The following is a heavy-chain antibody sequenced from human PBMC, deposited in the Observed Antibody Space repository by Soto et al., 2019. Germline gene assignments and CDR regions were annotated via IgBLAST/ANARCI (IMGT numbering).Heavy chain of an antibody. Sequence: QVQLQESGPGLVKPSETLSLTCTVSGGSISNHYWSWIRQPPGKGLEWIGYIYYNGNTNYNPSLKSRVTMSVDTSQNQISLRLSSVTAAETAVYYCARANWYSEYWGQGTLFTVSS. D-gene: IGHD7-27*01. V-gene: IGHV4-59*11. CDR3: ARANWYSEY. CDR2: IYYNGNT. J-gene: IGHJ4*02. CDR1: GGSISNHY.